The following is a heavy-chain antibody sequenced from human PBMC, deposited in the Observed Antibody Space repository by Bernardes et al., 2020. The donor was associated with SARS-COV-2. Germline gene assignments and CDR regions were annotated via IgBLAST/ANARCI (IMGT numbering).Heavy chain of an antibody. V-gene: IGHV3-74*01. J-gene: IGHJ5*02. CDR3: ARDMVGPNDQ. CDR2: IRDYDDKT. CDR1: GFTLIRYG. Sequence: GGSLRLSCAASGFTLIRYGMHWVRQVPGKGLVWVSRIRDYDDKTDYADSVKGRFTISRDNAKNTVNLQMNNLRVEDTAIYYCARDMVGPNDQWGQGTLVTVSA. D-gene: IGHD3-10*01.